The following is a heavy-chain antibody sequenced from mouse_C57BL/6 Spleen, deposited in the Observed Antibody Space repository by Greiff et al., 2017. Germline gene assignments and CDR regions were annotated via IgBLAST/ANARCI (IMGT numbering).Heavy chain of an antibody. D-gene: IGHD2-3*01. CDR2: IYPGNSDT. Sequence: VQLQQSGTVLARPGASVKMSCKTSGYTFTSYWMHWVKQRPGQGLEWIGAIYPGNSDTSYNQKFKGKAKLTAVTSASTAYMELSSLTNEYSAVYYCTRSPLYDGYYVDYWGQGTTLTVSS. V-gene: IGHV1-5*01. J-gene: IGHJ2*01. CDR3: TRSPLYDGYYVDY. CDR1: GYTFTSYW.